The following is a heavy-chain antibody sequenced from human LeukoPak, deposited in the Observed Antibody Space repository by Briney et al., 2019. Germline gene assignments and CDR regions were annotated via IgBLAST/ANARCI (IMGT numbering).Heavy chain of an antibody. D-gene: IGHD1-26*01. V-gene: IGHV3-23*01. J-gene: IGHJ5*02. Sequence: GASLRLSCAASGFTFSSYAMIWVRQAPGKAVEGVSAISGSGGSTYYADSVKGRFTISRDNSKNTLYLQMNSLRAEDTAVYYCAKDTRGSYSWFDPWGQGTLVTVSS. CDR2: ISGSGGST. CDR1: GFTFSSYA. CDR3: AKDTRGSYSWFDP.